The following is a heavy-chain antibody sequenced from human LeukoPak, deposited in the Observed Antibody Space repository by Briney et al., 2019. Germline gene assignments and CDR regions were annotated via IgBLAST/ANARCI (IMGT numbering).Heavy chain of an antibody. Sequence: ASVKVSCKASGYAFTNYYIHWVRQAPGQGPEWMGWVNPDSGDTNSAQKFQGRVTMTSDTSINSAYIDLNSLRSDDTAVYYCARGRSREEGTGYCHFDHWGQGTLVTVSS. J-gene: IGHJ4*02. D-gene: IGHD3-9*01. CDR2: VNPDSGDT. CDR1: GYAFTNYY. V-gene: IGHV1-2*02. CDR3: ARGRSREEGTGYCHFDH.